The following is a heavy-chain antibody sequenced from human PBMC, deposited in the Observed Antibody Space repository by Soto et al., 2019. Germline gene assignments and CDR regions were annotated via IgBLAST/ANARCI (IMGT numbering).Heavy chain of an antibody. CDR2: INPRSGDT. CDR3: GRDGVGATPLGRFAP. V-gene: IGHV1-2*06. D-gene: IGHD1-26*01. J-gene: IGHJ5*02. Sequence: QVQLVQSGAEVKKPGASVKVSCKASGYTFIGYYIHWVRQAPGQGLEWMGRINPRSGDTTYEQKFQGRLTMTRDTSISTAYMELSSLRSDDTAVYSCGRDGVGATPLGRFAPWGQGPLVTVSS. CDR1: GYTFIGYY.